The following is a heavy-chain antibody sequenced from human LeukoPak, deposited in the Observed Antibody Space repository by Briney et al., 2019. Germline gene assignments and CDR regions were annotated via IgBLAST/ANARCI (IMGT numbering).Heavy chain of an antibody. V-gene: IGHV3-7*01. Sequence: GGSLRLSCAASGFSFSSYWMNWVRQAPGEGLEWMANIKQDGSEKYYVDSVKGRFTISRDNAKNSLYLQMNSLRAEDTAVYYCASICSSCAWGQGTLVTVSS. D-gene: IGHD6-13*01. J-gene: IGHJ5*02. CDR2: IKQDGSEK. CDR1: GFSFSSYW. CDR3: ASICSSCA.